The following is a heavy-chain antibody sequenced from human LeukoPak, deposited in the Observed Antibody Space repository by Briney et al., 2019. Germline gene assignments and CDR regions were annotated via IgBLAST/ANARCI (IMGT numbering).Heavy chain of an antibody. CDR1: GFTFSSYG. J-gene: IGHJ4*02. CDR3: AKADHDFWSGYYDY. Sequence: GGSLRLSCAASGFTFSSYGLHWVRQAPGKGLECVAVISKDGSNEHYADPGKGRFTISRDNSKNTLYLQMNSLRAEDTAVYYCAKADHDFWSGYYDYWGQGTLVTVSS. V-gene: IGHV3-30*04. D-gene: IGHD3-3*01. CDR2: ISKDGSNE.